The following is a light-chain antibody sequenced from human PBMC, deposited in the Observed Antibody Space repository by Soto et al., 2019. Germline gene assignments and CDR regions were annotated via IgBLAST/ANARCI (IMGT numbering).Light chain of an antibody. J-gene: IGKJ1*01. CDR3: QQYNSFSWT. Sequence: IQMTQSPSTLSASVGYSVTITFLASQSITIWLAWYQQKPGKAPKLLIYDASSLEGGVPSRFSGSGSGTEFTLTISGLQPDDFATYYCQQYNSFSWTFGQGTKVDIK. V-gene: IGKV1-5*01. CDR2: DAS. CDR1: QSITIW.